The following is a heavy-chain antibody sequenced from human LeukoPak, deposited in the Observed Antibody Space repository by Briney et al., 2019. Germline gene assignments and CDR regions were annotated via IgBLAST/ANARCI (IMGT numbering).Heavy chain of an antibody. CDR2: ISDTTSTI. J-gene: IGHJ6*03. V-gene: IGHV3-48*01. D-gene: IGHD4-11*01. Sequence: GGSLRLSCAASGFTFSSYSMNWVRQAPGKGLEWVSYISDTTSTIYYADSVKGRFTISRDNAKNSLHLQKNSLRAEDTAVYFCARSTVTSSYYYMDVWGKGTTVIVSS. CDR1: GFTFSSYS. CDR3: ARSTVTSSYYYMDV.